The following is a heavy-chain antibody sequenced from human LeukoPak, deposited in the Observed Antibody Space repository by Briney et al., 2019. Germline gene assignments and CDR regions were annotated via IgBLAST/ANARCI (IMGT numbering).Heavy chain of an antibody. J-gene: IGHJ5*02. CDR1: GYTFTSYY. Sequence: GASVKVSCKASGYTFTSYYMHWVRQAPGQGLEWMGGFDPEDGETIYAQKFQGRVTMTEDTSTDTAYMELSSLRSEDTAVYYCATFPEPQWELLERWFDPWGQGTLVTVSS. D-gene: IGHD1-26*01. CDR2: FDPEDGET. V-gene: IGHV1-24*01. CDR3: ATFPEPQWELLERWFDP.